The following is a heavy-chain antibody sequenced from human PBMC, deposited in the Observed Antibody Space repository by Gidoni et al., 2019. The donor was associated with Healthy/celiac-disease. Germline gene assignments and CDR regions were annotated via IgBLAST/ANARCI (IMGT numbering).Heavy chain of an antibody. J-gene: IGHJ4*02. CDR1: GFTFSSYA. D-gene: IGHD4-17*01. CDR2: ISYDGSNK. CDR3: ARAPVPGTTTTYFDY. V-gene: IGHV3-30*01. Sequence: VQLVESGGGVVQPGRYLRLSCAASGFTFSSYAMHWVRQAPGKGLEWVAVISYDGSNKYYADSVKGRFTISRDNSKNTLYLQMNSLRAEDTAVYYCARAPVPGTTTTYFDYWGQGTLVTVSS.